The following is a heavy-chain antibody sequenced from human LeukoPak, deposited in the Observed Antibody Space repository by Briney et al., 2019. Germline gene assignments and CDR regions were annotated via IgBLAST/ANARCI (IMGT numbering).Heavy chain of an antibody. J-gene: IGHJ4*02. D-gene: IGHD1-1*01. CDR3: ARDSYGWHDRWDY. Sequence: GGSLRLSCAASGYTFSIYGINWVRQAPGEGREWVSFIGNTSSYIYYADSVKGRFTISRDNAKNSVYLQMNSLRAEDTAVYYCARDSYGWHDRWDYWGQGTLVTVSS. CDR1: GYTFSIYG. V-gene: IGHV3-21*01. CDR2: IGNTSSYI.